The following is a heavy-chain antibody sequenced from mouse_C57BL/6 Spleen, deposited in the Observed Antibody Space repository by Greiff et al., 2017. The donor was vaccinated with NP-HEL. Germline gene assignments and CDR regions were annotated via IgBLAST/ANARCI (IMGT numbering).Heavy chain of an antibody. Sequence: DVQLVESGGGLVKPGGSLKLSCAASGFTFSSYAMSWVRQTPEKRLEWVATISDGGSYTYYPDNVKGRFTISRDNAKNNLYLQMSHLKSEDTAMYYCARDIYYYGSSYDYYAMDYWGQGTSVTVSS. D-gene: IGHD1-1*01. CDR1: GFTFSSYA. J-gene: IGHJ4*01. V-gene: IGHV5-4*01. CDR3: ARDIYYYGSSYDYYAMDY. CDR2: ISDGGSYT.